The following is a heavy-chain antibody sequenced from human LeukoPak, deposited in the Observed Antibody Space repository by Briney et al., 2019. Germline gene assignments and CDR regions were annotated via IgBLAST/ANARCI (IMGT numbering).Heavy chain of an antibody. D-gene: IGHD2-15*01. CDR1: GGTFSSYA. V-gene: IGHV1-69*13. Sequence: SVKVSCKASGGTFSSYAISWVRQAPGQGLEWMGGIIPIFGTANYAQKFQGRVTVTADESTSTAYMELSSLRSEDTAVYYCARYCSGGSCPFDYWGQGTLVSVSS. J-gene: IGHJ4*02. CDR2: IIPIFGTA. CDR3: ARYCSGGSCPFDY.